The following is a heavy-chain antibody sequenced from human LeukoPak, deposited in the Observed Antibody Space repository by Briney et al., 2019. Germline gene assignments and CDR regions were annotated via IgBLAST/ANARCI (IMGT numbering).Heavy chain of an antibody. CDR1: GFPFSSYW. D-gene: IGHD3-22*01. V-gene: IGHV3-7*01. J-gene: IGHJ4*02. Sequence: PGGSLRLSCAASGFPFSSYWMSWVRQAPGKGLEWVANIKQDGSDKYYVDSMKGRFTISRDNSKNTLYLQMGSLRAEDVAVYYCARDLASYDSSGYLRNWGQGTLVTVSS. CDR2: IKQDGSDK. CDR3: ARDLASYDSSGYLRN.